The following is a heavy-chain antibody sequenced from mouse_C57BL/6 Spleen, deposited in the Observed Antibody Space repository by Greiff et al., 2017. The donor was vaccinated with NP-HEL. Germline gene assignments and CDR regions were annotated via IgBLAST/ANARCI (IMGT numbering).Heavy chain of an antibody. V-gene: IGHV5-17*01. Sequence: DVMLVESGGGLVKPGGSLKLSCAASGFTFSDYGMHWVRQAPEKGLEWVAYISSGSSTIYYADTVKGRFTISRDNAKNTLFLQMTSLRSEDTAMYYCAREFYYYGSRNAMDYWGQGTSVTVSS. CDR1: GFTFSDYG. J-gene: IGHJ4*01. D-gene: IGHD1-1*01. CDR2: ISSGSSTI. CDR3: AREFYYYGSRNAMDY.